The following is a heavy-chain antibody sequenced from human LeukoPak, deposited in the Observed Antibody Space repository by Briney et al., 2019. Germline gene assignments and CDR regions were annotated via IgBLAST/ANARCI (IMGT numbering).Heavy chain of an antibody. J-gene: IGHJ4*02. V-gene: IGHV3-9*01. CDR2: ISWNSGSI. CDR1: GFTFDDYA. Sequence: GRSLRLSCTASGFTFDDYAMHWVRHAPGKGLEWVSGISWNSGSIGYADSVKGRFTISRDNAKNSLYLQMNSLRAEDTALYYCAKDTLRGSYYSWYYFDYWGQGTLVTVSS. D-gene: IGHD1-26*01. CDR3: AKDTLRGSYYSWYYFDY.